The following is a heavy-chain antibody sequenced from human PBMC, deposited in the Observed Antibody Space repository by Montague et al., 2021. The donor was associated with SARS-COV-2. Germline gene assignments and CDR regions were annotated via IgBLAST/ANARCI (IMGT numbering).Heavy chain of an antibody. CDR3: ARLRDGVVPSPILGVGPYYSYYYMDV. J-gene: IGHJ6*03. CDR1: GTSFSGYY. Sequence: SETLSLTCAVYGTSFSGYYWNCILHPPGKGLEWIVEINHGGSTKYSPSLKSRLTISADTSKNQFSLKLTSVAAADTAVYYCARLRDGVVPSPILGVGPYYSYYYMDVWGSGTTVTVSS. CDR2: INHGGST. D-gene: IGHD3-10*01. V-gene: IGHV4-34*01.